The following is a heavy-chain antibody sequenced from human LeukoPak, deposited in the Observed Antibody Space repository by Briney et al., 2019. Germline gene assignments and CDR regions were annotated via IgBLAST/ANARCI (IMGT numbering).Heavy chain of an antibody. CDR1: GFIFSNYW. Sequence: PGGSLRLSCAASGFIFSNYWVSWVRQAPGKGLEWVANIKQAGSEKNYVDSVKGRFTISRDNAKNSLYLQMNSLRVEDTAVYYCAREESESSGHWDWGQGTLVTVSS. CDR2: IKQAGSEK. V-gene: IGHV3-7*01. CDR3: AREESESSGHWD. D-gene: IGHD3-22*01. J-gene: IGHJ4*02.